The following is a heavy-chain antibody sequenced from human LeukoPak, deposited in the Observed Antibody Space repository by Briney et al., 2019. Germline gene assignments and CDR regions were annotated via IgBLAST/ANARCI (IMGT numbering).Heavy chain of an antibody. CDR3: ARDMCSSTSCYTFWFDP. CDR1: GGTFSSYA. V-gene: IGHV1-69*05. D-gene: IGHD2-2*02. CDR2: IIPIFGTA. J-gene: IGHJ5*02. Sequence: ASVTVSCKASGGTFSSYAISWVRQAPGQGLEWMGGIIPIFGTANYAQKFQGRVTITTDESTSTAYMELSSLRSEDTAVYYCARDMCSSTSCYTFWFDPWGQGTLVTVSS.